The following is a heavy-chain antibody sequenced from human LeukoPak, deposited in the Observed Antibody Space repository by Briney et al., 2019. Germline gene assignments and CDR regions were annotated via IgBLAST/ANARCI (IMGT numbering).Heavy chain of an antibody. D-gene: IGHD6-13*01. V-gene: IGHV3-7*03. Sequence: PGGSLRLSCAASGFTFNTFWMSWVRQAPGKGLEWVANIDEDGSEKYYVESVKGRFTISRDNAKNTLYLQMNSLRAEDTALYYCARELKIPPPGTVGFDIWGQGTMVTVSS. CDR2: IDEDGSEK. J-gene: IGHJ3*02. CDR1: GFTFNTFW. CDR3: ARELKIPPPGTVGFDI.